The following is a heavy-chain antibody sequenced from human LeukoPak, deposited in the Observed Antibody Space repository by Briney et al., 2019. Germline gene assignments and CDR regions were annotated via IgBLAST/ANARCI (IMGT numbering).Heavy chain of an antibody. CDR1: GFTFSNHG. CDR2: ISPSGDIT. V-gene: IGHV3-23*01. J-gene: IGHJ4*02. CDR3: ARAPYGDNGYTAEVADY. D-gene: IGHD3-16*01. Sequence: PGESLRLSCAASGFTFSNHGMDWVRQAPGKGLEWVSGISPSGDITYYADSVKGRFTISRDNSKNTLYLQMNSLRAEDTAVYYCARAPYGDNGYTAEVADYWGQGTLVTVSS.